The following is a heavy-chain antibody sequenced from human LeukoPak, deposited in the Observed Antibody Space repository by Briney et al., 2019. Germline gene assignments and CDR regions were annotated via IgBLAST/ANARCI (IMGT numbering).Heavy chain of an antibody. J-gene: IGHJ4*02. CDR1: GFTFSSFD. D-gene: IGHD3/OR15-3a*01. Sequence: GGSLRLSCAASGFTFSSFDLNWVRQAPGKGLEWVSYISSSGSTIYHADSVKGRFTISRDNAKNSLYLQMNSLRAEDTAVYYCARDGHRPLGYWGQGTLVTVSS. V-gene: IGHV3-48*03. CDR2: ISSSGSTI. CDR3: ARDGHRPLGY.